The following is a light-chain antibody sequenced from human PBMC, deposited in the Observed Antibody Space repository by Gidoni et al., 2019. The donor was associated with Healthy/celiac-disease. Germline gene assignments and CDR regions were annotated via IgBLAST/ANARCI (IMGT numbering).Light chain of an antibody. CDR1: SSDVCGYNY. CDR3: SANAGSNNVV. J-gene: IGLJ1*01. V-gene: IGLV2-8*01. CDR2: EVS. Sequence: HSALTQPPSAPGPPAPPATISCTESSSDVCGYNYVSWYQQHPGKAPKLMIYEVSKQPSGVPDRFSGSKNGNTASLTGAGLQDEDEADYYCSANAGSNNVVFGTGTKVTVL.